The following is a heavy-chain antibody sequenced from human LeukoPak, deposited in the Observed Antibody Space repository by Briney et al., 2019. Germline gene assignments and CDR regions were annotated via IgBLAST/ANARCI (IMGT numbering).Heavy chain of an antibody. CDR1: GYTFTSYL. Sequence: ASVKVSCKASGYTFTSYLISWVRQAPGQGLEWMGWISPYNGNTNYVQKLQGRVTMTTDTSTTTAYMDLRNLKFDDTAVYYCARAVDYHDSRGYYYPIDHWGQGTLVTVSS. CDR2: ISPYNGNT. CDR3: ARAVDYHDSRGYYYPIDH. J-gene: IGHJ4*02. D-gene: IGHD3-22*01. V-gene: IGHV1-18*01.